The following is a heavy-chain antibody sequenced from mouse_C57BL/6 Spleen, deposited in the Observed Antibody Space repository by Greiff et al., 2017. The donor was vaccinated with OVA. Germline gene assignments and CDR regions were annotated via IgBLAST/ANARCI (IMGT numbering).Heavy chain of an antibody. V-gene: IGHV1-72*01. J-gene: IGHJ4*01. CDR2: IDPNSGGP. CDR1: GYTFTSYW. D-gene: IGHD2-10*01. CDR3: ARRKTFLLHYAMDY. Sequence: QVQLKQPGAELVKPGASVKLSCKASGYTFTSYWMHWVKQRPGRGLEWIGRIDPNSGGPKYNEKFKSKATLTVDKPSSTAYMQLSSLTSEDSAVYYCARRKTFLLHYAMDYWGQGTSVTVSS.